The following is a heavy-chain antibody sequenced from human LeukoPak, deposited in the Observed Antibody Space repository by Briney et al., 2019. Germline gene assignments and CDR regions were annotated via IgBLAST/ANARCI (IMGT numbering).Heavy chain of an antibody. Sequence: SVKVSCKASGGTFSSYAISWVRQAPGQGLEGMGGIILFFGKATYEQKFQGRVTITTDESTSTAYMELSSLRSEDTAVYYCARDRYDILTCYYKDAYFDYWGQGTLVTVSS. V-gene: IGHV1-69*05. CDR1: GGTFSSYA. CDR3: ARDRYDILTCYYKDAYFDY. J-gene: IGHJ4*02. D-gene: IGHD3-9*01. CDR2: IILFFGKA.